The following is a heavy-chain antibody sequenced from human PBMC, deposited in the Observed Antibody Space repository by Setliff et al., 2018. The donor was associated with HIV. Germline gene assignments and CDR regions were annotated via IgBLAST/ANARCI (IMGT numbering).Heavy chain of an antibody. D-gene: IGHD1-26*01. J-gene: IGHJ3*02. CDR1: GGSISSTNYY. Sequence: SETLSLTCIVSGGSISSTNYYWGWIRQPPGKGLEWIGSIYYSGSTHYNASLKSRVSISVDTSKNQFSLRLSSVTATETAVYYCARDASQGAFDAFDIWGQGTMVTVSS. V-gene: IGHV4-39*02. CDR3: ARDASQGAFDAFDI. CDR2: IYYSGST.